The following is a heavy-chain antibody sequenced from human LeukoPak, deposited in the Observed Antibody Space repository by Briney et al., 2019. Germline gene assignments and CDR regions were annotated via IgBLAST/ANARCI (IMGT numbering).Heavy chain of an antibody. J-gene: IGHJ4*02. CDR1: GCTFTSYG. V-gene: IGHV1-18*01. Sequence: GASVKVSCKASGCTFTSYGISWVRQAPGQGLEWMGWISAYNGNTNYAQKLQGRVTMTEDTSTDTAYMELSSLRSEDTAVYYCTTKYYYDSSDYYVIDYWGQGTLVIVSS. CDR2: ISAYNGNT. D-gene: IGHD3-22*01. CDR3: TTKYYYDSSDYYVIDY.